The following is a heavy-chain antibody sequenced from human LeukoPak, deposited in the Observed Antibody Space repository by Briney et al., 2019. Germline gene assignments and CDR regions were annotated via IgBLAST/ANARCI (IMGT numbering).Heavy chain of an antibody. Sequence: GGSLRLSCAASGFTFDDYAMHWVRQAPGKGLEWVSGISWNSGSIGYADSVKGRFTISRDNSKNTLYLQMNSLRAEDTAVYYCAKYSYQGYFDYWGQGTLVTVSS. CDR3: AKYSYQGYFDY. CDR2: ISWNSGSI. V-gene: IGHV3-9*01. CDR1: GFTFDDYA. J-gene: IGHJ4*02. D-gene: IGHD2-2*01.